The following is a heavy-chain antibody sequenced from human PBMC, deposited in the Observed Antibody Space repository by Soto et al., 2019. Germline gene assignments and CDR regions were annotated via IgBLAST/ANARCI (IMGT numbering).Heavy chain of an antibody. Sequence: GGPVKVSCKASGYTFINFDISWVRQAAGQGLEWLGWMNPGSGKTGYASKFQGRVAMTRDASTGTSHLELSSLTSDDTAVYYCARMASAGTLNWFDPWGQGTLVTVSS. CDR3: ARMASAGTLNWFDP. D-gene: IGHD6-13*01. CDR1: GYTFINFD. V-gene: IGHV1-8*02. CDR2: MNPGSGKT. J-gene: IGHJ5*02.